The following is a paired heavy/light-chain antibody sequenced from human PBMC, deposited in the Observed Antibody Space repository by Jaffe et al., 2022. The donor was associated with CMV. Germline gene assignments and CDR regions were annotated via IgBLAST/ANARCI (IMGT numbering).Heavy chain of an antibody. Sequence: QLQLQESGPGLVKPSETLSLTCTVSGGSISSSSYYWGWIRQPPGKGLEWIGSIYYSGSTYYNPSLKSRVTISVDTSKNQFSLKLSSVTAADTAVYYCARHGAEVAAAGYYIYYYYYMDVWGKGTTVTVSS. J-gene: IGHJ6*03. CDR1: GGSISSSSYY. CDR2: IYYSGST. CDR3: ARHGAEVAAAGYYIYYYYYMDV. D-gene: IGHD6-13*01. V-gene: IGHV4-39*01.
Light chain of an antibody. CDR2: GKN. Sequence: SSELTQDPAVSVALGQTVRITCQGDSLRSYYASWYQQKPGQAPVLVIYGKNNRPSGIPDRFSGSSSGNTASLTITGAQAEDEADYYCNSRDSSGNLVFGGGTKLTVL. J-gene: IGLJ3*02. V-gene: IGLV3-19*01. CDR1: SLRSYY. CDR3: NSRDSSGNLV.